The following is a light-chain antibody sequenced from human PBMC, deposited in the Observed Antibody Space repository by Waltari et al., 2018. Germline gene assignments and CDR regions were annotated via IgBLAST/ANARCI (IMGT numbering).Light chain of an antibody. J-gene: IGLJ1*01. CDR3: CSYAGSSTLWV. CDR2: EVS. CDR1: SSDVGISNL. V-gene: IGLV2-23*02. Sequence: QSPLTQPASVSGSPGQSITISCTGTSSDVGISNLVYWYQQHPGKAPKLMLYEVSKRPSGGSNRFSGSKSGNTASLTISGLQAEDEAGYYCCSYAGSSTLWVFGTGTKVTVL.